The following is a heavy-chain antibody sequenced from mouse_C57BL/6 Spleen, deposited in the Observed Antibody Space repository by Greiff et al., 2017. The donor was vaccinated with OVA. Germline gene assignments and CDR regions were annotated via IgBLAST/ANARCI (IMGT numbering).Heavy chain of an antibody. CDR1: GYTFTSYW. CDR3: ARWSDYEERDYFDY. J-gene: IGHJ2*01. Sequence: VQLQQPGAELVRPGSSVKLSCKASGYTFTSYWMDWVKQRPGQGLEWIGNIYPSDSETHYNQKFKDKATLTVDKSSSTAYMQLSSLTSEDSAVYYCARWSDYEERDYFDYWGQGTTLTVSS. CDR2: IYPSDSET. V-gene: IGHV1-61*01. D-gene: IGHD2-4*01.